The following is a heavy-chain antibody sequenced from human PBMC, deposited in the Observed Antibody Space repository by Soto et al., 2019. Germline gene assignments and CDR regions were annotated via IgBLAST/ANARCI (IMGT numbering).Heavy chain of an antibody. D-gene: IGHD3-10*01. CDR2: MNPNSGNT. Sequence: ASVKVSCKASGYTFTNFDINWVRQATGQGLEWLGWMNPNSGNTGYAQEFQGRVTMTRNTSITTAYMELSSLRSDDTAVYYCARGGLFGSGSYHIDYWGQGTLVTVSS. CDR3: ARGGLFGSGSYHIDY. J-gene: IGHJ4*02. CDR1: GYTFTNFD. V-gene: IGHV1-8*01.